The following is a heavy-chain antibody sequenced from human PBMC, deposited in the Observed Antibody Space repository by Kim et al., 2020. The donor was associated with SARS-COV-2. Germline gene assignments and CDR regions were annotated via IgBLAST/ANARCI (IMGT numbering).Heavy chain of an antibody. V-gene: IGHV1-2*06. CDR3: ARDGDKYSYVVASYGMDV. J-gene: IGHJ6*02. Sequence: ASVKVSCKASGYTFTGYYMHWVRQAPGQGLEWMGRINPNSGGTNYAQKFQGRVTMTRDTSISTAYMELSRLRSDDTAVYYCARDGDKYSYVVASYGMDVWGQGTTVTVSS. D-gene: IGHD5-18*01. CDR1: GYTFTGYY. CDR2: INPNSGGT.